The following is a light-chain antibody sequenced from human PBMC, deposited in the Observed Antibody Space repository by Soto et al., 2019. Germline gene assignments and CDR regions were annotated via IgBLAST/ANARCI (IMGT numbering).Light chain of an antibody. CDR3: QQYGSSGT. Sequence: ERAMTQSPGTVSLSPEKRSNFSSRASQSGSNNYLAWYQQKPGQAPRLLIYGASNRATDIPDRFSGSRSGTDFTLTISRLEPEDFAVYYCQQYGSSGTFGQGTKVDIK. J-gene: IGKJ1*01. CDR2: GAS. CDR1: QSGSNNY. V-gene: IGKV3-20*01.